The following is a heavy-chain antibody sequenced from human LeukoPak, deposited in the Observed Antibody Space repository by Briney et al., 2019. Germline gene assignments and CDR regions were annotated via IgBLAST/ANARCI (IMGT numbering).Heavy chain of an antibody. V-gene: IGHV4-4*07. J-gene: IGHJ4*02. CDR2: IYTSGST. CDR3: ARGQYCSSTSCSWNY. Sequence: PSETLSLTCTVSGGSISSYYWSWIRQPAGKGLEWIGRIYTSGSTNYNPSLKSRVTISVDTSKNQFSLKLSSVTAADTAVYYCARGQYCSSTSCSWNYWGQGTLVTVSS. CDR1: GGSISSYY. D-gene: IGHD2-2*01.